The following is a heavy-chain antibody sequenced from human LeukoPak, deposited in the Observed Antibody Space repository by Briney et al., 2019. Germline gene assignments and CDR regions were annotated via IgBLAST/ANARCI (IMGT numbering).Heavy chain of an antibody. D-gene: IGHD6-13*01. J-gene: IGHJ4*02. CDR3: TSLSTSWAGNDY. CDR1: GGSFGPYY. V-gene: IGHV4-34*01. Sequence: SETLSLTSALYGGSFGPYYWSWVRQSPGKGLGWIGEVNHGGGTIYTPSPESRVTISVDTAKTQFSLELTSVTAADTAVYYGTSLSTSWAGNDYWGQGTLVTVSS. CDR2: VNHGGGT.